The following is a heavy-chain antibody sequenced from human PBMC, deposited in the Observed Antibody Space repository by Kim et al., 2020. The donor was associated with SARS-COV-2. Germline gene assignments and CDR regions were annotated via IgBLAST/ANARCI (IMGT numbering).Heavy chain of an antibody. V-gene: IGHV4-34*01. CDR1: GGSFSGYY. CDR3: ARGPXYSSGGLFY. D-gene: IGHD6-25*01. Sequence: SETLSLTCAVYGGSFSGYYWSWIRQPPGKGLEWIGEINHSGSTNYNPSLKSRVTISVATSKNQFSLRLSSVTAADTAVYYCARGPXYSSGGLFYWGQGNRVTVSS. J-gene: IGHJ4*02. CDR2: INHSGST.